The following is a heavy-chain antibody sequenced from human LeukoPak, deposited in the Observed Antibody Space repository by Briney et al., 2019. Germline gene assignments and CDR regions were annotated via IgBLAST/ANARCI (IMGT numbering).Heavy chain of an antibody. J-gene: IGHJ4*02. CDR1: GYTFTSYG. CDR3: AKHVDTAALDY. V-gene: IGHV1-18*01. D-gene: IGHD5-18*01. CDR2: ISAYNGNT. Sequence: ASVKVSCXASGYTFTSYGISWVRQAPGQGLEWMGWISAYNGNTNYAQKLQGRVTMTTDTSTSTAYMELRSLGSDDTAVYYCAKHVDTAALDYWGQGTLVTVSS.